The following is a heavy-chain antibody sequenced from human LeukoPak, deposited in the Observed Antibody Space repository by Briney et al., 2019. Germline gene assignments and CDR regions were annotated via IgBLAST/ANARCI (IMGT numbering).Heavy chain of an antibody. V-gene: IGHV3-48*01. D-gene: IGHD3-3*01. CDR3: ARAAVRFLEWLFPYFDY. J-gene: IGHJ4*02. CDR1: GFTFSSYS. Sequence: GGSLRLSCAASGFTFSSYSMNWVRQAPGKGLEWVSYISSSSSTIYYADSVKGRFTISRDNAKNSLYLQMNSLRAEDTAVYYCARAAVRFLEWLFPYFDYWGQGTLVTVSS. CDR2: ISSSSSTI.